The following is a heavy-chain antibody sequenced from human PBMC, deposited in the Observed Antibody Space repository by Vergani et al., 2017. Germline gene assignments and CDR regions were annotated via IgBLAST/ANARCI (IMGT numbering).Heavy chain of an antibody. CDR3: VHRLGYFDWDGAFDV. Sequence: ESGPGLVKPSQTLSLTCTVSGGSINSGDYYWSWIRQPPGRALEWLAFVYWNDDERYSPSLKSRVTITKDTSKNEVILTMATMDPVDTATYYCVHRLGYFDWDGAFDVLGPGTMVTVSS. D-gene: IGHD3-9*01. CDR1: GGSINSGDYY. CDR2: VYWNDDE. V-gene: IGHV2-5*08. J-gene: IGHJ3*01.